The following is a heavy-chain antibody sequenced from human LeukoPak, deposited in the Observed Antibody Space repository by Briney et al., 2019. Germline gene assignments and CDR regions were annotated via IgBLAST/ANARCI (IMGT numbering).Heavy chain of an antibody. CDR1: GGSFSGYY. J-gene: IGHJ4*02. Sequence: SETLSLTCAVYGGSFSGYYWSWIRQPPGKGLEWIGEVTHTGTTNYNPSLKSRVTISVGTSKNQFSLKLNSVTAADTAVYFCARHRGYTYGDYWGQGTLVTVSS. CDR2: VTHTGTT. V-gene: IGHV4-34*01. D-gene: IGHD5-18*01. CDR3: ARHRGYTYGDY.